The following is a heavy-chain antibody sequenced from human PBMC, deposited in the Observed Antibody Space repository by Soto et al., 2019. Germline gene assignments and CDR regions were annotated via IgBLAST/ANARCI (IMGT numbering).Heavy chain of an antibody. Sequence: GSLRLSCAASGLTLSSYAMSWVRQAPVKGLEWVSGISGSGDTTNYAASVKGRFTVSRDNSKKTLYLQMNSLRAEDTAVYYCASRDYYFESSGYYPLFDSWGQRTLVAVSS. J-gene: IGHJ4*02. CDR2: ISGSGDTT. CDR1: GLTLSSYA. D-gene: IGHD3-22*01. V-gene: IGHV3-23*01. CDR3: ASRDYYFESSGYYPLFDS.